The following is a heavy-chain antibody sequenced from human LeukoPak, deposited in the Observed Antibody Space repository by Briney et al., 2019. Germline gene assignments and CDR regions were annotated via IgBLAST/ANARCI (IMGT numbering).Heavy chain of an antibody. J-gene: IGHJ5*02. V-gene: IGHV4-30-2*01. CDR1: GGSISSGGYS. D-gene: IGHD3-22*01. CDR2: IYHSGST. Sequence: SETLSLTCAVSGGSISSGGYSWSWIRQPPGKGLEWIGYIYHSGSTYYNPSLKSRVTISVDRSKNQFSLKLSSVTAADTAVYYCARSHQPNWYYASSGPIGGFDPWGQGTLVTVSS. CDR3: ARSHQPNWYYASSGPIGGFDP.